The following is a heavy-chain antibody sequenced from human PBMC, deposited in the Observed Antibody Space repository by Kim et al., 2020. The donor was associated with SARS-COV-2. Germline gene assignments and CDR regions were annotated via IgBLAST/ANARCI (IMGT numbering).Heavy chain of an antibody. D-gene: IGHD3-10*01. CDR3: ARDTGFGELSLYYFDY. V-gene: IGHV1-18*01. Sequence: LQGRVTMNTDTSTSTAYMELRSLRSDDTAVYYCARDTGFGELSLYYFDYWGQGTLVTVSS. J-gene: IGHJ4*02.